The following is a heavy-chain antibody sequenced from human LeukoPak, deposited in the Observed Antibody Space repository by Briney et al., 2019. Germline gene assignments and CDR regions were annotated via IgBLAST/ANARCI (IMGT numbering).Heavy chain of an antibody. V-gene: IGHV3-7*02. CDR3: ASGDYDILTGAGPP. CDR2: LKEDESEK. D-gene: IGHD3-9*01. CDR1: GFTLSSFS. J-gene: IGHJ5*02. Sequence: PGGSLRLSCAVSGFTLSSFSMSWVRQAPGKGLEWVANLKEDESEKYYVDSVKGRFTISRDNAKNSLYLQMNSLRAEDTAVYYCASGDYDILTGAGPPWGRGTLVTVSS.